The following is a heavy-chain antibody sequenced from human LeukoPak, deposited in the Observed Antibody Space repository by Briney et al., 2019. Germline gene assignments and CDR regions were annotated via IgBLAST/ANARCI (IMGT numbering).Heavy chain of an antibody. V-gene: IGHV1-69*06. Sequence: ASVKVSCKASGGTFSSYAISWVRQAPGQGLEWMGGIIPIFGTANYAQKFQGRVTITADKSTSTAYMELSSLRSEDTAVYYCARDNTAMGYYFDYWGQGTLVTVSS. J-gene: IGHJ4*02. CDR1: GGTFSSYA. D-gene: IGHD5-18*01. CDR2: IIPIFGTA. CDR3: ARDNTAMGYYFDY.